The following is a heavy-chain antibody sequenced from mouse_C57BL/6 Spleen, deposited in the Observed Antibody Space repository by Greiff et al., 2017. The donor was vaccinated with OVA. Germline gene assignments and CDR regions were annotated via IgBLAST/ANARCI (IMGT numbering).Heavy chain of an antibody. J-gene: IGHJ4*01. Sequence: QVQLQQPGAELVKPGASVKLSCKASGYTFTSYWMQWVKQRPGQGLEWIGEIDPSGSYTNYNQKFKGKATLTVDTSSSTAYMQLSSLTSEDSAVYYCARSSYYTLYAMDYWGQGTSVTVSS. CDR3: ARSSYYTLYAMDY. CDR2: IDPSGSYT. D-gene: IGHD2-12*01. CDR1: GYTFTSYW. V-gene: IGHV1-50*01.